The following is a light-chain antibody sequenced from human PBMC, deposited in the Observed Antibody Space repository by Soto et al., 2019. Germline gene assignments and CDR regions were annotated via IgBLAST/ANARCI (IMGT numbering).Light chain of an antibody. CDR2: KAS. Sequence: DIQMTQSPSTLSASVGDRVTITCRASQSISSWLAWYQQKPGKAPKLLIYKASSLESGVPSRFSGSGSGTEFTRTISSLQPDDFATYYCQQYNSYPTFGQGTRLEIQ. CDR3: QQYNSYPT. CDR1: QSISSW. V-gene: IGKV1-5*03. J-gene: IGKJ5*01.